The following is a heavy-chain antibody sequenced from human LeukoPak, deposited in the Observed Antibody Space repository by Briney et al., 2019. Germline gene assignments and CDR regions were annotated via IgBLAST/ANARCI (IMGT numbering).Heavy chain of an antibody. V-gene: IGHV3-23*01. Sequence: GGSLRLSCAASGFIFSSYAMSWVRQAPGKGLEWVSGISGSGGSTYYADSVKGRFTISRDNSKNTLYLQMNSLRAEDTAVYYCAKWKTDSSVWFDYWGQGTLVTVSS. J-gene: IGHJ4*02. CDR2: ISGSGGST. CDR1: GFIFSSYA. CDR3: AKWKTDSSVWFDY. D-gene: IGHD6-19*01.